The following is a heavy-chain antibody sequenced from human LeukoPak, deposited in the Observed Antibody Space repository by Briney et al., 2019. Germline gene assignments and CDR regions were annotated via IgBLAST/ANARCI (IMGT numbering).Heavy chain of an antibody. CDR2: IYGSGNT. V-gene: IGHV4-4*07. D-gene: IGHD6-6*01. CDR1: VAPSLITT. CDR3: ARTFSIATSGTASKIHWYFDV. Sequence: SETLSSPALSPVAPSLITTGAGFGSPPGRAWIGRIYGSGNTNYNPSLRSRVSMSVDTSRNQFSLNLNSVTAADTAVYYCARTFSIATSGTASKIHWYFDVWGRGTLVAVSS. J-gene: IGHJ2*01.